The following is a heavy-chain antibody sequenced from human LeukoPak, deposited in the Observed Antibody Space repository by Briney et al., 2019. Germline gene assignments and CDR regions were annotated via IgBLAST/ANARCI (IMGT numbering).Heavy chain of an antibody. J-gene: IGHJ4*02. V-gene: IGHV4-39*01. CDR1: GGSVSGSSDY. CDR2: IYFRDNT. CDR3: ARHPIKLRWSSGWYYFDY. D-gene: IGHD6-19*01. Sequence: PSETLSLTCTVTGGSVSGSSDYWGWIRQPPGQGLEWIGSIYFRDNTYYNPSLKSRFTISVDTSKKQFSLTLKSVTDADTAVYYCARHPIKLRWSSGWYYFDYWGQGTLITVSS.